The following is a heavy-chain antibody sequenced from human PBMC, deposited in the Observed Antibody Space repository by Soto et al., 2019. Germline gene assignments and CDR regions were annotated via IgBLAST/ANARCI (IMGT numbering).Heavy chain of an antibody. V-gene: IGHV3-23*01. CDR2: ISGSGGST. D-gene: IGHD6-13*01. CDR1: GLAFSSYA. Sequence: PGGSLRLSCAASGLAFSSYAMSRVRQAPGKGLEWVSAISGSGGSTYYADSVTGRFTISRDNSKNTLYLQMNSLRAEDTAVYYCAKTIAAAGRNWFDPWGQGTLVTVSS. J-gene: IGHJ5*02. CDR3: AKTIAAAGRNWFDP.